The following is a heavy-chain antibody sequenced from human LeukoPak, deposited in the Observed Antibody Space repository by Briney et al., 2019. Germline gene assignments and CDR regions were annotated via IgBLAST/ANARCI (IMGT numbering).Heavy chain of an antibody. CDR2: VNPDSGDT. CDR1: GYTFTNYD. Sequence: GASVKVSCKTSGYTFTNYDIHWVRQAAGQGLKWMGWVNPDSGDTGFAQKFQGRLTITTNTSARVAYMEMTSLSSEDTAVDYCTRVWTNWGPGPWVPVSS. J-gene: IGHJ4*02. D-gene: IGHD1-1*01. V-gene: IGHV1-8*01. CDR3: TRVWTN.